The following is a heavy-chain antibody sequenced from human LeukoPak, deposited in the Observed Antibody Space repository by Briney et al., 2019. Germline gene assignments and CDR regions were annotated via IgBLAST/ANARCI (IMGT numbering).Heavy chain of an antibody. V-gene: IGHV3-23*01. CDR1: GVTFGSYA. J-gene: IGHJ4*02. CDR2: IFGSGGSA. Sequence: PGGSLRLSCAASGVTFGSYAMYWGRQAPGKGLEWVSGIFGSGGSAHYADSVKGRFTISRDNSKNTVYLQMGSLRAEDTATYYCAKTTTGYSSGRYPAWPIDYWGQGTLVTVSS. CDR3: AKTTTGYSSGRYPAWPIDY. D-gene: IGHD2-15*01.